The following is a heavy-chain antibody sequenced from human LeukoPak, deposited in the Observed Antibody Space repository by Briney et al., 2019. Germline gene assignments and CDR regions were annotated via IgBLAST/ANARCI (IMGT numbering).Heavy chain of an antibody. CDR1: GGSISNYY. J-gene: IGHJ6*03. CDR2: IYYSGIT. CDR3: ARRNYDSSGYPTYYYYYYMDV. V-gene: IGHV4-59*12. Sequence: PSETLSLTCTVSGGSISNYYWNWVRQPPGKGLEWIAYIYYSGITNYNPSLKSRVTISVDTSKNQFSLRLSSVTAADTAVYYCARRNYDSSGYPTYYYYYYMDVWGKGTTVTISS. D-gene: IGHD3-22*01.